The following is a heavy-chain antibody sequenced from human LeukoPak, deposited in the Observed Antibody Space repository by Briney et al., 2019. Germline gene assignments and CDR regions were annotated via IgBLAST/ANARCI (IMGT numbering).Heavy chain of an antibody. J-gene: IGHJ4*02. V-gene: IGHV3-23*01. D-gene: IGHD5-12*01. CDR3: AKSTTGYSSRGYFFEY. CDR1: GFTFTTYA. CDR2: ITSGGST. Sequence: GGSLRLSCEASGFTFTTYAMNWVRQAPGKGLEWVSSITSGGSTYYAESVKGRFTISRDNSEDTLYLHMNSLRAEDTAVYFCAKSTTGYSSRGYFFEYWGQGTLVTVSS.